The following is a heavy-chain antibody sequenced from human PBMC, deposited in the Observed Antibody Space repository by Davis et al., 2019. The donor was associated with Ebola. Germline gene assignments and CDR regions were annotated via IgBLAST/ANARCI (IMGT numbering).Heavy chain of an antibody. J-gene: IGHJ5*02. CDR1: GGSISSYY. V-gene: IGHV4-4*07. D-gene: IGHD2-15*01. CDR2: IYTSVST. Sequence: PSETLSLTCTVPGGSISSYYWSWIRQPAGKGLEWIGRIYTSVSTNYNPSLKSRVTMSVDTSKNQFSLKLSSVTAADTAVYYCARDRAALRYCSGGSCYNWFDPWGQGTLVTVSS. CDR3: ARDRAALRYCSGGSCYNWFDP.